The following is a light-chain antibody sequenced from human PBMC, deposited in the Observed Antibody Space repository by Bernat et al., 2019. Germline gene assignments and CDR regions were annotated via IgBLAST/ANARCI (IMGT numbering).Light chain of an antibody. V-gene: IGKV1-5*03. CDR3: QQYNSYSYT. J-gene: IGKJ2*01. CDR2: KAS. CDR1: QSISSW. Sequence: DIQMTQSPSTLSASVGDRVTITCRASQSISSWLAWYQQKPGKAPKLLMYKASSLESGVPSRFSGSGSGTEFPLTISSLQPDDFATYYCQQYNSYSYTFGQGTKLEIK.